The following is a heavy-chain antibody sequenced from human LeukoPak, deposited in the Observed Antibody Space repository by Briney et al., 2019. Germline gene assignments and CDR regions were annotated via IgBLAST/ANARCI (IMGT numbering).Heavy chain of an antibody. D-gene: IGHD3-10*01. CDR3: ARASGIEDY. CDR1: GVSITSGGYY. Sequence: SETLSLTCTVSGVSITSGGYYWMWIRQPAGKGLEWIGHVYTSGSTKYNPPLKTPVSIDTSKNHFSLKVDSVTAADTAVYYCARASGIEDYWGQGTLVIVSS. CDR2: VYTSGST. V-gene: IGHV4-61*09. J-gene: IGHJ4*02.